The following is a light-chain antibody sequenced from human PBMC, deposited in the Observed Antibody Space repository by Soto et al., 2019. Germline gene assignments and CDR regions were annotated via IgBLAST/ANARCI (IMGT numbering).Light chain of an antibody. Sequence: DIVMTQSPLSLPVTPGEPASISCRSSQSLLHSNGYNYLDWYLQKPGQSPQLLIYLGSNRASGVPDRFSGSGSGTDFTLKISRVEAEDVGVYYCMQALLTPPDTFGQGTKLEIK. J-gene: IGKJ2*01. CDR1: QSLLHSNGYNY. V-gene: IGKV2-28*01. CDR3: MQALLTPPDT. CDR2: LGS.